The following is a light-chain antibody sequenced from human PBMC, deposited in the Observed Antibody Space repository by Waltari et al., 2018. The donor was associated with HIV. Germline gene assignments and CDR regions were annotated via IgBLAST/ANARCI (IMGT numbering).Light chain of an antibody. Sequence: QSVLTQPPSASGTPGQRVTMSCSGSSSNIGRTSVNWSQQLPGPAPKLLIYSDNQRPVGVPDRVPGSKSGTEGSLAISGLQSEDEAVYYCASWEDSLNGVVFGGGTKLTVL. CDR2: SDN. J-gene: IGLJ2*01. CDR1: SSNIGRTS. CDR3: ASWEDSLNGVV. V-gene: IGLV1-44*01.